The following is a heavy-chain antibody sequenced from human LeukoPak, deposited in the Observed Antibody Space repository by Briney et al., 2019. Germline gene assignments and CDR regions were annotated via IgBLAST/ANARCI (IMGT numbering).Heavy chain of an antibody. D-gene: IGHD3-22*01. CDR2: IYYSGST. CDR1: GGSISSSSYY. V-gene: IGHV4-39*07. Sequence: SETLSLTCTVSGGSISSSSYYWGWIRQPPGKGLEWIGRIYYSGSTYYNPSLKSRVTISVDTSKNQFSLKLSSVTAADTAVYYCARDTWTYYYDSSGYYYSYWGQGTLVTVSS. CDR3: ARDTWTYYYDSSGYYYSY. J-gene: IGHJ4*02.